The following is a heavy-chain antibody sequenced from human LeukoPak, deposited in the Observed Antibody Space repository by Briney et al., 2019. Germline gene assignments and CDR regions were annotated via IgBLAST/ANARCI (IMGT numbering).Heavy chain of an antibody. CDR1: GFTFSDYY. D-gene: IGHD7-27*01. J-gene: IGHJ4*02. CDR2: ISSSGSTI. V-gene: IGHV3-11*01. CDR3: ARTGDRGDYFDY. Sequence: KSGGSLRLSCAASGFTFSDYYMSWIRQAPGKGLEWVSYISSSGSTIYYADSVKGRFTISRDNAKNSRYLQMNSLRAEDTAVYYCARTGDRGDYFDYWGQGTLVTVSS.